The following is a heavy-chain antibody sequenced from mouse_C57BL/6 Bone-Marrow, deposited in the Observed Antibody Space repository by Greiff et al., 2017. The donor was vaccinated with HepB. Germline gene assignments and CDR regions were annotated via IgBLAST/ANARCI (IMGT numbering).Heavy chain of an antibody. CDR3: ARESLITTVVVFDD. CDR2: IDPSDSYT. CDR1: GYTFTSYW. J-gene: IGHJ2*01. Sequence: QVQLQQPGAELVRPGTSVKLSCKASGYTFTSYWMHWVKQRPGQGLEWIGVIDPSDSYTNYNQKFKGKATLTVDTSSSTAYMQLSSLTSEDSAVYYCARESLITTVVVFDDWGQGPTLTVSS. V-gene: IGHV1-59*01. D-gene: IGHD1-1*01.